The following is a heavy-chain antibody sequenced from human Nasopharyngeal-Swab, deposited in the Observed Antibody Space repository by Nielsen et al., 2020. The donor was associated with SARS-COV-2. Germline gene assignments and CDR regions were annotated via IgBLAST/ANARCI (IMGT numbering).Heavy chain of an antibody. CDR1: GFTFSSYS. D-gene: IGHD6-13*01. CDR3: ARSSMAADIVYYFDY. Sequence: EGSLRLSCAASGFTFSSYSMNWVRQAPGKGLEWVSDISSSSSTIYYADSVKGRFTISRDNAQKSLYLQMNSLRDEDTAVYYCARSSMAADIVYYFDYWGQGALVTVSS. V-gene: IGHV3-48*02. J-gene: IGHJ4*02. CDR2: ISSSSSTI.